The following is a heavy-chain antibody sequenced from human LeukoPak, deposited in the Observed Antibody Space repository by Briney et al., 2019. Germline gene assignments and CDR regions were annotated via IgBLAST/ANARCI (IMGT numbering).Heavy chain of an antibody. V-gene: IGHV4-4*07. CDR1: GGSISSYY. D-gene: IGHD1-1*01. Sequence: SETLSLTCTVSGGSISSYYWSWIRQPAGTGLEWIGRIYTSGSTDYNPSLKSRVTISVDTSKNQFSLKLSSVTAADTAVYYCARETGYYYYYYMDVWGKGTTVTVSS. CDR3: ARETGYYYYYYMDV. CDR2: IYTSGST. J-gene: IGHJ6*03.